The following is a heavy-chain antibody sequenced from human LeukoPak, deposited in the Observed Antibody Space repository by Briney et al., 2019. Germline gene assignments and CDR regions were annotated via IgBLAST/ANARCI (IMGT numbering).Heavy chain of an antibody. D-gene: IGHD1-1*01. Sequence: GGSLRLSCAASGFTFSSYAMSWVRQAPGKGLEWVSAISGSGGGTYYADSVKGRFTISGDNSKKTLYLQMNSLRAEDTAVYYCAKDLRTGFDAFDIWGQGTMVTVSS. J-gene: IGHJ3*02. CDR2: ISGSGGGT. V-gene: IGHV3-23*01. CDR3: AKDLRTGFDAFDI. CDR1: GFTFSSYA.